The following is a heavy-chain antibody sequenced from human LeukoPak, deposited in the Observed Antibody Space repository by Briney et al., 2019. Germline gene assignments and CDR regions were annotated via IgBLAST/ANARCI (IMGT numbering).Heavy chain of an antibody. D-gene: IGHD3-22*01. CDR3: ARSPPYYDSGGYPLDY. V-gene: IGHV4-34*01. Sequence: SETLSLTCAVYGGSFSGYYWSWIRQPPGKGLEWIGEINHSGSTNYNPSLKSRVTISVDTSKNQFSLNLNSVTAADTAVYYCARSPPYYDSGGYPLDYWGQGTLVTVSS. CDR2: INHSGST. J-gene: IGHJ4*02. CDR1: GGSFSGYY.